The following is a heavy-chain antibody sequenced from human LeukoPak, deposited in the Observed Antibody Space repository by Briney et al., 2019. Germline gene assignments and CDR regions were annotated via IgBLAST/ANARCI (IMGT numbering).Heavy chain of an antibody. CDR3: AKDVGKWESLHFFDY. V-gene: IGHV3-23*01. CDR2: ISGSGAST. CDR1: GFTFSTNA. Sequence: PGGSLRLSCLTSGFTFSTNAMSWVRQAPGKGLEWISGISGSGASTYYADPVTGRFTVSRDNSRNTLYPQMNSLRGDDAAVYYCAKDVGKWESLHFFDYWGQGTLVTVSS. J-gene: IGHJ4*02. D-gene: IGHD1-26*01.